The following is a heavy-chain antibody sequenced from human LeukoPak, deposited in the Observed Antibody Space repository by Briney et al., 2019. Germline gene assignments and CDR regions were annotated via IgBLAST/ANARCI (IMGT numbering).Heavy chain of an antibody. CDR1: GFTFSSYA. D-gene: IGHD2/OR15-2a*01. CDR3: ARALTYFLDY. J-gene: IGHJ4*02. Sequence: GGSLRLSCAASGFTFSSYAMSWVRQAPGKGLEWVANIKQDGSEKYYVDSVKGRFTISRDNAKNSLYLQMNSLRAEDTAVYYCARALTYFLDYWGQGTLVTVSS. V-gene: IGHV3-7*01. CDR2: IKQDGSEK.